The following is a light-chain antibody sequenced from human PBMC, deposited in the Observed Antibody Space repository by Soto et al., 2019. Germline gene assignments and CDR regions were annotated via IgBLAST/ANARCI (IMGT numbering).Light chain of an antibody. CDR3: AACDGSLNGYV. J-gene: IGLJ1*01. CDR1: SSNIGRNT. V-gene: IGLV1-44*01. Sequence: QSVLTQPPSKSGTPGQRVTISCSGSSSNIGRNTVNWYQHLPGTSPKLLIYSNNQRPSGVPDRFSGSKSGTSASLAVSGLQDEDEADYYCAACDGSLNGYVFGTGTKLTVL. CDR2: SNN.